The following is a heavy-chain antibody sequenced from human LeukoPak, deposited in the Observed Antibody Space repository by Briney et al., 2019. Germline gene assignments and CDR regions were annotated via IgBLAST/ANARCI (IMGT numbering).Heavy chain of an antibody. CDR3: ARVVTTHPLYYYYYMDV. J-gene: IGHJ6*03. D-gene: IGHD1-14*01. V-gene: IGHV1-46*01. Sequence: ASVKVSCKASGYTFTSYYMHWVRQAPGQGLEWMGIINPSGGSTSYAQKFQGRVTMTRDMSTSTVYMELSSLRSEDTAVYYCARVVTTHPLYYYYYMDVWGKGTTVTVSS. CDR2: INPSGGST. CDR1: GYTFTSYY.